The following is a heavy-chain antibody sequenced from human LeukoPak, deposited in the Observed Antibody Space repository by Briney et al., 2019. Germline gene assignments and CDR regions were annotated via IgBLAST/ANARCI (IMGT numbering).Heavy chain of an antibody. CDR3: ARGAVMATITNWFDP. CDR1: GGTFSSYA. CDR2: IIPIFGTA. V-gene: IGHV1-69*13. D-gene: IGHD5-24*01. J-gene: IGHJ5*02. Sequence: VASVKVSCKASGGTFSSYAISWVRQAPGQGLEWMGGIIPIFGTANYAQKFQGRVTITADESTSTAYMELSGLRSEDTAVYYCARGAVMATITNWFDPWGQGTLVTVSS.